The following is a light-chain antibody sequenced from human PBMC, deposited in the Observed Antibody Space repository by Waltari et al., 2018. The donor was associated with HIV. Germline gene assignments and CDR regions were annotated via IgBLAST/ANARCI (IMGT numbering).Light chain of an antibody. V-gene: IGKV4-1*01. Sequence: DIVMTQSPDSLAGSLGERATIHCQSSPSVLYSSNNKNYFAWSQQKPGQPPKLLISWASTRESGVPERFSGSGSGTYFTLTISNGQAEDVAVYYCQQYYDTPLTFGGGTKVEIK. CDR1: PSVLYSSNNKNY. CDR3: QQYYDTPLT. CDR2: WAS. J-gene: IGKJ4*01.